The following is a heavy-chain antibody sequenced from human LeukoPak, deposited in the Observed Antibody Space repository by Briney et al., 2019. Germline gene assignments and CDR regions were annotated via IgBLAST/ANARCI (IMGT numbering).Heavy chain of an antibody. D-gene: IGHD5-12*01. Sequence: PSETLFLTCTVSGGSISSSNYYWGWIRQPPGKGLEWIGNIYYSGNTYYNPSLKSRVTISVDTSKNQFSLKLSSVTAADTAMYYCARERGYSRGAFDIWGQGTMVTVSS. CDR2: IYYSGNT. CDR3: ARERGYSRGAFDI. J-gene: IGHJ3*02. V-gene: IGHV4-39*07. CDR1: GGSISSSNYY.